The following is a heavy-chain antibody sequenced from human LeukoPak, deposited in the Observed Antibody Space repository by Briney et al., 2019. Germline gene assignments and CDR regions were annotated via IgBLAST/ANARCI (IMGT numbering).Heavy chain of an antibody. D-gene: IGHD5-18*01. CDR3: ARLRGTAMAASLNFDY. CDR2: IYYSGST. J-gene: IGHJ4*02. CDR1: GGSISSYY. Sequence: SETLSLTCTVSGGSISSYYWSWIRQPPGKGLEWIGYIYYSGSTNYNPSLKSRVTISVDTSKNQFSLKLSSVTAADTAVYYCARLRGTAMAASLNFDYWGQGTLATVSS. V-gene: IGHV4-59*08.